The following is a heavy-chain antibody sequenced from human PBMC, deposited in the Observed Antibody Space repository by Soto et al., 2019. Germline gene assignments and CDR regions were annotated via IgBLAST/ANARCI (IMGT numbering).Heavy chain of an antibody. V-gene: IGHV4-59*08. Sequence: SETLSPTCTVSGGSISSYYWSWIRQPPGKGLEWIGYIYYSGSTNYNPSLKSRVTISVDTSKNQFSLKLSSVTAADTAVYYCAASPPRGGSYYNWFDPRGQGTLVTVSS. J-gene: IGHJ5*02. CDR1: GGSISSYY. CDR3: AASPPRGGSYYNWFDP. D-gene: IGHD1-26*01. CDR2: IYYSGST.